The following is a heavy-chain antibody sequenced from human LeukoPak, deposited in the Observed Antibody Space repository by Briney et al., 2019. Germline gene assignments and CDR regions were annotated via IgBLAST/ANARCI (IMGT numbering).Heavy chain of an antibody. D-gene: IGHD4-23*01. V-gene: IGHV3-66*01. CDR3: ATDYGGNNY. J-gene: IGHJ4*02. CDR2: IYSDGNT. CDR1: GFTVSTIY. Sequence: PGGSLRLSCAASGFTVSTIYMSWVRQAPGKGLEWVSVIYSDGNTYYADSVKGRFTISRDNSKNTVYLQMNSLRAEDTAVYYCATDYGGNNYWGQGTLVTVSS.